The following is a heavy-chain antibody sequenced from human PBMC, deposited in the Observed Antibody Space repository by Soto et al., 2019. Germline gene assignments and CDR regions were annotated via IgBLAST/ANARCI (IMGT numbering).Heavy chain of an antibody. V-gene: IGHV4-61*01. CDR1: GGSVSSGSYY. J-gene: IGHJ4*02. Sequence: SETLSLTCTVSGGSVSSGSYYWSWIRQPPGKGLEWIGYIYYSGSTNYNPSLKSRVPISVDTSKNQFSLKLSSVTAADTAVYYCARAAFFLQYFDWYRHYYDYWGQGTLVTVSS. CDR3: ARAAFFLQYFDWYRHYYDY. D-gene: IGHD3-9*01. CDR2: IYYSGST.